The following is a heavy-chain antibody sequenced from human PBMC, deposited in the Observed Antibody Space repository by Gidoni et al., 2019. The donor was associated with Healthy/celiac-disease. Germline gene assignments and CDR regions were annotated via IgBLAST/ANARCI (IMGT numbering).Heavy chain of an antibody. CDR2: INHSGST. D-gene: IGHD2-2*02. CDR1: GGSFSGYY. Sequence: QVQLQQWGAGLLKPSATLSLTCAVYGGSFSGYYWSWIRQPPGKGLEWIGEINHSGSTNYNPSLKSRVTISVDTSKNQFSLKLSSVTAADTAVYYCARRYCSSTSCYIMDVWGKGTTVTVSS. CDR3: ARRYCSSTSCYIMDV. J-gene: IGHJ6*03. V-gene: IGHV4-34*01.